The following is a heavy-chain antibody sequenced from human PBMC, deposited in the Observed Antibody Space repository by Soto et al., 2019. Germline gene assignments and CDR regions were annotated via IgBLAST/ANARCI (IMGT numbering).Heavy chain of an antibody. V-gene: IGHV3-30*18. CDR2: ISYDGSNK. CDR1: GFTFSSYG. J-gene: IGHJ6*03. Sequence: GGSLRLSCAASGFTFSSYGMHWVRQAPGKGLEWVAVISYDGSNKYYADSVKGRFTISRDNSKNTLYLQMNSLRAEDTAVYYCAKSALRFLEWLSDYYYYMDVWGKGTTVTVSS. CDR3: AKSALRFLEWLSDYYYYMDV. D-gene: IGHD3-3*01.